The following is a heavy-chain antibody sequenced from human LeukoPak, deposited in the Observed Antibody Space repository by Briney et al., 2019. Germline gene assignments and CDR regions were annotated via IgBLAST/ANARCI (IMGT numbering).Heavy chain of an antibody. CDR2: IYHSGST. D-gene: IGHD3-22*01. V-gene: IGHV4-30-2*01. CDR1: GGSISSGGYY. J-gene: IGHJ3*02. Sequence: PSETLSLTCTVSGGSISSGGYYWSWIRQPPGKGLEWIGYIYHSGSTYYNPSLKSRVTISVDTSKNQFSLKLSSVTAADTAVYYCASDGDDSSGYYYYDAFDIWGQGTMVTVSS. CDR3: ASDGDDSSGYYYYDAFDI.